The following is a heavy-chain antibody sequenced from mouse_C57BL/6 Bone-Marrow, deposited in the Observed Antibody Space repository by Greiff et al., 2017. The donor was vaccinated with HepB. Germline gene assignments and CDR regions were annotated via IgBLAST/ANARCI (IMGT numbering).Heavy chain of an antibody. CDR2: IYPGDGDT. CDR3: ARGRWLPFFDY. Sequence: QVQLQQSGPELVKPGASVKISCKASGYAFSSSWMNWVKQRPGKGLEWIGRIYPGDGDTNYNGKFKGKATLTADKSSSTAYMQLSSLTSEDSAVYFCARGRWLPFFDYWGQGTTLTVSS. J-gene: IGHJ2*01. CDR1: GYAFSSSW. V-gene: IGHV1-82*01. D-gene: IGHD2-3*01.